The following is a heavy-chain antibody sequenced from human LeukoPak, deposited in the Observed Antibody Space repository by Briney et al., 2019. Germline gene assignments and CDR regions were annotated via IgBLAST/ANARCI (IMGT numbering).Heavy chain of an antibody. D-gene: IGHD4-17*01. CDR1: GFTVSSNY. CDR3: ARDRVTTRHYYYGMDV. Sequence: SGGSLRLSCAASGFTVSSNYMSWVRQAPGKGLEWVSVIYSGGSTYYADSVKGRFTISRDNSKNTLYPQMNSLRAEDTAVYYCARDRVTTRHYYYGMDVWGQGATVTVSS. V-gene: IGHV3-66*01. CDR2: IYSGGST. J-gene: IGHJ6*02.